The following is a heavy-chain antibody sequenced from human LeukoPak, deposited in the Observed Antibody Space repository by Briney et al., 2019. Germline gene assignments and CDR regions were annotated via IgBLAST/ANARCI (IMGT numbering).Heavy chain of an antibody. CDR2: IHPGDSHT. J-gene: IGHJ4*02. CDR1: GYSFISYW. V-gene: IGHV5-51*01. Sequence: PGESLQISCKGSGYSFISYWIGWVRQMPGKGLEWMAIIHPGDSHTTYSPSFQGQVTISADKSISTAYLRWSSLKASDTAMYYCARSLSSGWYFDYWGQGTLVTVSS. D-gene: IGHD6-19*01. CDR3: ARSLSSGWYFDY.